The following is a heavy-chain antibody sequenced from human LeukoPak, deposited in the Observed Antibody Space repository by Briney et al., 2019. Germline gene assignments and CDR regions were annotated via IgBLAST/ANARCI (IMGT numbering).Heavy chain of an antibody. CDR1: GGHISSYY. V-gene: IGHV4-59*01. J-gene: IGHJ1*01. Sequence: PSETLSLPCTVSGGHISSYYWNWIRQPPGKGLEWIGYIYYSWSTNYNPPLKSRVTISVDTSKNQFSLKLSSVTAADTAVYYCARGGWYPESFQHWGQGALVTVSS. D-gene: IGHD6-19*01. CDR2: IYYSWST. CDR3: ARGGWYPESFQH.